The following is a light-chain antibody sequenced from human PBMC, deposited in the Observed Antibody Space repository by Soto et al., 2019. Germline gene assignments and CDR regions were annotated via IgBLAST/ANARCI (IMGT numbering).Light chain of an antibody. CDR2: KAS. Sequence: DIPMTQSPSTLSASVGDRVTITCRASQSLSSWLAWYQQKPGKAPNLLIYKASSLESGFPSRFSGSGSGTKITLTISSLQPDDFATYYCQQYNSHSTFGQGTKVDIK. J-gene: IGKJ1*01. CDR3: QQYNSHST. CDR1: QSLSSW. V-gene: IGKV1-5*03.